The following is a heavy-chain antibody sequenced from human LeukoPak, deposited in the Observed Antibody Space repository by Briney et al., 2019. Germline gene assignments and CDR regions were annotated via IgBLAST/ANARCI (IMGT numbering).Heavy chain of an antibody. J-gene: IGHJ4*02. V-gene: IGHV4-39*01. CDR1: GGSISSSSYY. Sequence: SETLSLTCTVSGGSISSSSYYWGWIRQPPGKGLDWIGSIYYSGSTYYNPSLKSRVTISVDTSKNQFSLKLSSVTAADTAVYYCASTSYYYFDYWGQGTLVTVSS. D-gene: IGHD2-21*01. CDR3: ASTSYYYFDY. CDR2: IYYSGST.